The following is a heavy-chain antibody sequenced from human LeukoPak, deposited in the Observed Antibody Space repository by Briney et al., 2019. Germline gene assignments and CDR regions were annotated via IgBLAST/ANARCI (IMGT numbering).Heavy chain of an antibody. Sequence: MGRINPNSVGRNYEEKFQGRVTMTRDTSISTAYMELSRLRSDDTAVYYCAIYYYDRSGYRRDLYYYGMDVWGQGTTVTVSS. J-gene: IGHJ6*02. CDR2: INPNSVGR. V-gene: IGHV1-2*06. D-gene: IGHD3-22*01. CDR3: AIYYYDRSGYRRDLYYYGMDV.